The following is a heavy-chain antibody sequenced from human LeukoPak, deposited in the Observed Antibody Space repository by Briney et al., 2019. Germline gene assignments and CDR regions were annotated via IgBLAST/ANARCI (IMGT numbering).Heavy chain of an antibody. Sequence: GGSLRLSCAASGFIFTNYFMSWVRQAPGKGLEWVASIKHDGGEKYYVDSVRGRFTISRDNTMNSLYLQMSSLRAEDTAVYYCATDRGWRTSGYYLYYFEYWGQGTLVTYSS. CDR1: GFIFTNYF. V-gene: IGHV3-7*01. CDR3: ATDRGWRTSGYYLYYFEY. CDR2: IKHDGGEK. J-gene: IGHJ4*02. D-gene: IGHD3-3*01.